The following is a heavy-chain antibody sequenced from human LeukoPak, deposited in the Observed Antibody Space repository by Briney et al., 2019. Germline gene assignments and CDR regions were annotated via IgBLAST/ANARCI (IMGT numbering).Heavy chain of an antibody. Sequence: GGSLRLSCAASGFTFSSYSMNWVRQAPGKGLEWVSSISSSSSYIYYADSVKGRFTISRDNAKNSLYLQMNSLRAEDTAVYYCARARTLIVGATAFDYWGQGTLVTVSS. V-gene: IGHV3-21*01. D-gene: IGHD1-26*01. CDR2: ISSSSSYI. CDR1: GFTFSSYS. J-gene: IGHJ4*02. CDR3: ARARTLIVGATAFDY.